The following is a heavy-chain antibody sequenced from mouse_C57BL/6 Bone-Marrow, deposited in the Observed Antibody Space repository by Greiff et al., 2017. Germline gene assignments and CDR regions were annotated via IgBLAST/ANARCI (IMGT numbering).Heavy chain of an antibody. CDR3: AREGLLRYGYAMDY. J-gene: IGHJ4*01. Sequence: DVKLVESGGGLVKPGGSLKLSCAASGFTFSDYGMHWVRQAPEKGLEWVAYISSGSSTIYYADTVKGRFTISRDNAKNTLFLQMTSLRSEDTAMYYCAREGLLRYGYAMDYWGQGTSVTVSS. CDR1: GFTFSDYG. D-gene: IGHD1-1*01. CDR2: ISSGSSTI. V-gene: IGHV5-17*01.